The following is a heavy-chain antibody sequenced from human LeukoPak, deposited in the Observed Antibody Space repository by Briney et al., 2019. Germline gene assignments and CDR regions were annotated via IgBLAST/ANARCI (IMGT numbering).Heavy chain of an antibody. Sequence: SETLSLTCTVSGGSISSDYWSWIRQPPGRGLEWIGYIYYSGSTNYNPSLKSRVTISVDTSKNQFSLKLSSVTAADTAVYYCARNVLWNYYDSSGPYASDIWGQGTMVTVSS. CDR3: ARNVLWNYYDSSGPYASDI. D-gene: IGHD3-22*01. V-gene: IGHV4-59*08. J-gene: IGHJ3*02. CDR2: IYYSGST. CDR1: GGSISSDY.